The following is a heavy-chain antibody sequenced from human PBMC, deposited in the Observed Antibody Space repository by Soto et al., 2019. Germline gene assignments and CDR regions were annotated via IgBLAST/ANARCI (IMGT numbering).Heavy chain of an antibody. CDR2: INHSGST. J-gene: IGHJ4*02. Sequence: SETLSLTCAVYGGSFSGYYLSWIRQPPGKGLEWIGEINHSGSTNYNPSLKSRVTISVDTSKNQFSLKLSSVTAADTAVYFCARGVVTMVRGVIPPHFDYWGQGTLVTVSS. CDR1: GGSFSGYY. V-gene: IGHV4-34*01. D-gene: IGHD3-10*01. CDR3: ARGVVTMVRGVIPPHFDY.